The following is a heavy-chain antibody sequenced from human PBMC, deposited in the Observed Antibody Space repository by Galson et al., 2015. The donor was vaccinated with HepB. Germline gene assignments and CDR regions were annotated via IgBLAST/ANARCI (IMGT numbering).Heavy chain of an antibody. Sequence: SLRLSCAASGFIFTRYAISWVRQAPGKGLEWVSSIGGSGGSTYYADSVKGRFTFSRDNSKNPVYLQMNSLRVEDTAVYYCAKVAILGVTPHYFDYWGQGTRVTVSS. CDR2: IGGSGGST. D-gene: IGHD2-21*02. J-gene: IGHJ4*02. CDR3: AKVAILGVTPHYFDY. CDR1: GFIFTRYA. V-gene: IGHV3-23*01.